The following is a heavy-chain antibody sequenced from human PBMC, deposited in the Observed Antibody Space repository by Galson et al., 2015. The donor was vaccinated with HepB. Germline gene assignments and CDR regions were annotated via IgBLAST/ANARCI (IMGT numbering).Heavy chain of an antibody. CDR1: GFTFSSLG. D-gene: IGHD6-6*01. Sequence: SLRLSCAASGFTFSSLGVTWVRQAPGKGLECVSAIGVNAGSTDYADSVKGRFTISRDNSKNMLYLQMNNLRAEDTAVYYCAKGTSKIDYWGQGTLFTVSS. CDR2: IGVNAGST. J-gene: IGHJ4*02. CDR3: AKGTSKIDY. V-gene: IGHV3-23*01.